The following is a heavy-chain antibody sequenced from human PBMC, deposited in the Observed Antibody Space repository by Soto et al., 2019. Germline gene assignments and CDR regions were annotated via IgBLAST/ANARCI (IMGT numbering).Heavy chain of an antibody. Sequence: TCTVSGGSISSYYWSWIRQPPGKGLEWIGYIYYSGSTNYNPSLKSRVTISVDTSKNQFSLKLSSVTAADTAVYYCARGIAAAGHFDYWGQGTLVTVSS. J-gene: IGHJ4*02. CDR2: IYYSGST. V-gene: IGHV4-59*08. D-gene: IGHD6-13*01. CDR1: GGSISSYY. CDR3: ARGIAAAGHFDY.